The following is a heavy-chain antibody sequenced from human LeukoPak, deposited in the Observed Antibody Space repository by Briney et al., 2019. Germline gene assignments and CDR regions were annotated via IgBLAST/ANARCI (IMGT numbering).Heavy chain of an antibody. CDR2: ISTSSSYI. CDR3: ARASSSWYFFDY. CDR1: GFTFSSYA. V-gene: IGHV3-21*01. J-gene: IGHJ4*02. D-gene: IGHD6-13*01. Sequence: GGSLRLSCAASGFTFSSYAMSWVRQAPGKGLEWVSFISTSSSYIYYADSVKGRFTISRDNAKNSLYLQMNSLTAEDMAVYYCARASSSWYFFDYWGQGTLVTVSS.